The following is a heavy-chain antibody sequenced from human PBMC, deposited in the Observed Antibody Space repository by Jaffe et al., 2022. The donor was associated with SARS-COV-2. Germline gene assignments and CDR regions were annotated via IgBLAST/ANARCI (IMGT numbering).Heavy chain of an antibody. D-gene: IGHD3-10*01. V-gene: IGHV3-23*04. Sequence: EVQLVESGGGLVQPGGSLRLSCAASGFTFTSYAMSWVRQAPGKGLEWVSAISGSGGSTDYADSVKGRFTISRDNSKNTLFLQMNTLGAEDTAVYYCAKVTMVRGGSLDYWGQGTLVTVSS. CDR2: ISGSGGST. CDR3: AKVTMVRGGSLDY. J-gene: IGHJ4*02. CDR1: GFTFTSYA.